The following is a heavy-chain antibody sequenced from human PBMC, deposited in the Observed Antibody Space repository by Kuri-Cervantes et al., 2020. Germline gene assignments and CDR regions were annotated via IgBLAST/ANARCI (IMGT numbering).Heavy chain of an antibody. J-gene: IGHJ4*02. V-gene: IGHV3-30-3*01. CDR2: ISYDGSNK. D-gene: IGHD3-22*01. CDR3: AKATYYYDSSGYPLD. CDR1: GFTFSSYA. Sequence: GGSLRLSCAASGFTFSSYAMHWVRQAPGKGLEWVAVISYDGSNKYYADSVKGRFTISRDNSKSTLYLQMNSLRTEDTALYYCAKATYYYDSSGYPLDWGQGTLVTVSS.